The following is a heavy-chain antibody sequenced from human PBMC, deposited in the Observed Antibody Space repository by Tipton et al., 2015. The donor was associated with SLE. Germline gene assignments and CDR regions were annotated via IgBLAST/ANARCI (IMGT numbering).Heavy chain of an antibody. V-gene: IGHV4-31*03. CDR3: ARHPGASFDF. J-gene: IGHJ4*02. Sequence: TLSLTCNVSGASISSGTYYWSWIRQHPGKGLEWIGYIHDSGNTFYNPSLRSRVAISQNTSKNQFSLRLTSVTAADTAVYYCARHPGASFDFWGQGILVTVSS. CDR1: GASISSGTYY. CDR2: IHDSGNT.